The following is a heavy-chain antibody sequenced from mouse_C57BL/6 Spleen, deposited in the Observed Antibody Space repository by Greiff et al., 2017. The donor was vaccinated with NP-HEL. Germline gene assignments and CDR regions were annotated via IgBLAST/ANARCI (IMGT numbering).Heavy chain of an antibody. CDR1: GYAFSSSW. CDR3: AEVPYYYGSSYDYSMDY. V-gene: IGHV1-82*01. CDR2: IYPGDGDT. Sequence: VQRVESGPELVKPGASVKISCKASGYAFSSSWMNWVKQRPGKGLEWIGRIYPGDGDTNYNGKFKGKATLTADKSSSTAYMQLSSLTSEDSAVYFCAEVPYYYGSSYDYSMDYWGQGTSVTVSS. J-gene: IGHJ4*01. D-gene: IGHD1-1*01.